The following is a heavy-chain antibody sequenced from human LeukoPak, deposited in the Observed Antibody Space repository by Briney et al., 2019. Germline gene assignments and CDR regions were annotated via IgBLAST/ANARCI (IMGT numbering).Heavy chain of an antibody. CDR3: ARSPFLRYCSSTSCFIFDY. D-gene: IGHD2-2*01. J-gene: IGHJ4*02. CDR1: GFTFSSYS. V-gene: IGHV3-21*01. Sequence: PGGSLRLSCAASGFTFSSYSMNWVRQAPGKGLEWVSSISSSSSYIYYADSVKGRFTISRDNSKNTLYLQMNSLRAEDTAVYYCARSPFLRYCSSTSCFIFDYWGQGTLVTVSS. CDR2: ISSSSSYI.